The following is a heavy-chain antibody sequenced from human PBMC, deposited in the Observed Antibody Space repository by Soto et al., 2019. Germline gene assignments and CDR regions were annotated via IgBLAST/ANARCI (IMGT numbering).Heavy chain of an antibody. CDR1: GFTFSSYA. CDR2: IRGSGGST. CDR3: AKLASHPYANYYYYMDV. V-gene: IGHV3-23*01. J-gene: IGHJ6*03. D-gene: IGHD3-16*01. Sequence: GGSLRLSCAASGFTFSSYAMSWVRQAPGKGLEWVSAIRGSGGSTYYADSVKGRFTISIDNSKNTLYLQMNSLRAEDTAVYYCAKLASHPYANYYYYMDVWGKGTTVTVSS.